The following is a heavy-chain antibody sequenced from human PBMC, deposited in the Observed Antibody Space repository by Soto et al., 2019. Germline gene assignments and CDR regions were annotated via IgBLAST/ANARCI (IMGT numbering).Heavy chain of an antibody. V-gene: IGHV3-53*01. D-gene: IGHD1-26*01. J-gene: IGHJ4*02. Sequence: EVQQVESGGGLIQPGGSLRLSCAVSEISVSVNYMTWVRQAPGKGLEWVSTIYGGGTYYADSVKGRFTISRDNSKNTLYLQMNTLRAEDTAVYYCARIHSGAFRWGVDSWGQGTLVTVSS. CDR2: IYGGGT. CDR1: EISVSVNY. CDR3: ARIHSGAFRWGVDS.